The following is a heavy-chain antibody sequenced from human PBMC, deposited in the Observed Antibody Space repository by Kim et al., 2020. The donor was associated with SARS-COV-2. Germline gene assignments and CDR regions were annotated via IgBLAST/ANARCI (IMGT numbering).Heavy chain of an antibody. CDR2: INHSGST. CDR1: GGSFSGYY. CDR3: ARRYDILTGYPIDY. Sequence: SETLSLTCAVYGGSFSGYYWSWIRQPPGKGLEWIGEINHSGSTNYNPSLKSRVTISVDTSKNQFSLKLSSVTAADTAVYYCARRYDILTGYPIDYWGQGT. V-gene: IGHV4-34*01. J-gene: IGHJ4*02. D-gene: IGHD3-9*01.